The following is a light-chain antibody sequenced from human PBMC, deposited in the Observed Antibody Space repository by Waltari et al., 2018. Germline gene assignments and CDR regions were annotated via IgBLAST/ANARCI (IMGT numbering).Light chain of an antibody. CDR2: EDS. CDR1: NIGSKS. Sequence: SYVLTQPPSVSVAPGQTARITCGGTNIGSKSVHWYQQKPGQAPVLVVYEDSDRPSGIPERFSGSNSGNTATLTISRVEAGDESDYYCQVWDSSSDHVVFGGGTKLTVL. CDR3: QVWDSSSDHVV. V-gene: IGLV3-21*02. J-gene: IGLJ2*01.